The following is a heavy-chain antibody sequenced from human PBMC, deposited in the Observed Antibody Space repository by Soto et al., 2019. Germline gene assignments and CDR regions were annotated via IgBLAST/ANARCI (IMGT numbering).Heavy chain of an antibody. CDR3: ARTNVVDWYFGL. D-gene: IGHD2-15*01. CDR2: IYHSGST. CDR1: GYSISSGYY. J-gene: IGHJ2*01. Sequence: SETLSLTCAVSGYSISSGYYWGWIRQSPGKGLEWIRSIYHSGSTYYNPSLKSRVTISVDTSKNQFSLKLSSVTAADTAVYYCARTNVVDWYFGLWGRGTLGTVSS. V-gene: IGHV4-38-2*01.